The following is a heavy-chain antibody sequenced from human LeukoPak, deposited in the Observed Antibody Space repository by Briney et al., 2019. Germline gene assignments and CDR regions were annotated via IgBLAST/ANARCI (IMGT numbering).Heavy chain of an antibody. CDR2: ISAYNGNT. V-gene: IGHV1-18*01. CDR1: GYTFTSYG. CDR3: AIIPVRGDAFDI. Sequence: ASVKVSCEASGYTFTSYGISWVRQAPGQGLEWMGWISAYNGNTNYAQKLQGRVTMTTDTSTSTAYMELRSLRSDDTAVYYCAIIPVRGDAFDIWGQGTMVTVSS. J-gene: IGHJ3*02.